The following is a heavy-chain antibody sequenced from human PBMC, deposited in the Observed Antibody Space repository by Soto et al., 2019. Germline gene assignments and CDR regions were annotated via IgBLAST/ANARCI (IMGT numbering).Heavy chain of an antibody. V-gene: IGHV3-23*01. Sequence: GGSLRLSCAASGFTFSSYAMSWVRQAPGKGLEWVSAISGSGGSTYYADSVKGRFTISRDNSKNTLYLQMNSLRAEDTAVYYRATRGEYYDSSGYYVFDYWGQGTLVTVSS. CDR2: ISGSGGST. CDR3: ATRGEYYDSSGYYVFDY. D-gene: IGHD3-22*01. J-gene: IGHJ4*02. CDR1: GFTFSSYA.